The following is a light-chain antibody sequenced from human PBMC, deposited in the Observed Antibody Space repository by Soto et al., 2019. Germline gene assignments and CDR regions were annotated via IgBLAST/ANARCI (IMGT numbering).Light chain of an antibody. CDR1: NSDIGAGFC. CDR2: SNT. CDR3: QSFDINVLALI. J-gene: IGLJ2*01. Sequence: QSVLTQPPSVSGAPGQRVTISCTGSNSDIGAGFCVQWYQQFPRTAPRLLIYSNTNRPSGVPDRFSASKSGTSASLPITGLRAEDEADYYCQSFDINVLALIFGVGTKLTVL. V-gene: IGLV1-40*01.